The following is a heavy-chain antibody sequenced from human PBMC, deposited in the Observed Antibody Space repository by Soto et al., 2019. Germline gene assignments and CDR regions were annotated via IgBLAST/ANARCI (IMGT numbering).Heavy chain of an antibody. J-gene: IGHJ6*02. V-gene: IGHV3-23*01. Sequence: GGSLRLSCAASGFTFSSYAMSWVRQAPGKGLEWVSAISGSGGSTYYADSVKGRFTISRDNSKNTLYLQMNSLRAEDTAVYYCAKDRGYDILTGYYYYYGMDVWGQGTTVTVSS. D-gene: IGHD3-9*01. CDR3: AKDRGYDILTGYYYYYGMDV. CDR1: GFTFSSYA. CDR2: ISGSGGST.